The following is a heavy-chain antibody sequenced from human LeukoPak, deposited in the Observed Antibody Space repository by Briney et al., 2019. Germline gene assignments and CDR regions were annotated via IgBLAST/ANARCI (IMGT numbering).Heavy chain of an antibody. J-gene: IGHJ4*02. CDR2: ISYDGSNK. CDR3: ARVVAGTHDEY. D-gene: IGHD6-19*01. V-gene: IGHV3-30-3*01. Sequence: GRSLRLSCAASGFTFSSYAMYWVRQAPGKGLEWVAVISYDGSNKYYGDSVRGRFTISRDNSKNTLYLEMNSLRAEDTAVYYCARVVAGTHDEYWGQGTLVTVSS. CDR1: GFTFSSYA.